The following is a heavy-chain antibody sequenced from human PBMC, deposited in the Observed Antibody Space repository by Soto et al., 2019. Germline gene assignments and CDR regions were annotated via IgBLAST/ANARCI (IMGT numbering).Heavy chain of an antibody. CDR2: INAGNGNT. J-gene: IGHJ3*02. D-gene: IGHD3-10*01. V-gene: IGHV1-3*01. CDR3: ARGLLWFGELKGFDS. CDR1: GYTFTSYS. Sequence: ASVKVSCKASGYTFTSYSMHWVRQAPGQRLEWMGWINAGNGNTKYSQKFQGRVTITRDTSASTAYMELSSLRSEDTAVYYCARGLLWFGELKGFDSWGQGTMVTVSS.